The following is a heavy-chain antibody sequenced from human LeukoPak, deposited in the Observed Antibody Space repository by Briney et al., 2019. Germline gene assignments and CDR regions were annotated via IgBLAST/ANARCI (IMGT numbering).Heavy chain of an antibody. CDR2: ITNSGDTT. V-gene: IGHV3-23*01. CDR3: ADSNYWYPVDY. J-gene: IGHJ4*02. Sequence: SGGSLRLSCAASGFTFASYAMQWVRQAPGKGLEWVSSITNSGDTTYYADSVKGRFTISRDNSKNTLYLQMSSLRAEDTALYYCADSNYWYPVDYWGQGTLVTVSS. D-gene: IGHD4-11*01. CDR1: GFTFASYA.